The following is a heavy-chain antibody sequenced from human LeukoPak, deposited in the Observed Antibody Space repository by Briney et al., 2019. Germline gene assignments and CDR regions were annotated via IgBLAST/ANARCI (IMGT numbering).Heavy chain of an antibody. Sequence: ASVKVSCKASGGAFNRYGISWARQAPGQGLEWMGGFIPMFGTTNYAQKFQGRVTISTDESTTTSYMELSSLTSEDTAIYFCAVGDVFASNGYYYVWFDPWGQGTLVTVSS. V-gene: IGHV1-69*05. CDR1: GGAFNRYG. J-gene: IGHJ5*02. CDR3: AVGDVFASNGYYYVWFDP. D-gene: IGHD3-22*01. CDR2: FIPMFGTT.